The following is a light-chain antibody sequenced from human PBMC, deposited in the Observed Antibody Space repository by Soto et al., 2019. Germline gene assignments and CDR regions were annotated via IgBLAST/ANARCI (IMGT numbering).Light chain of an antibody. CDR2: DTT. J-gene: IGLJ1*01. CDR3: LLSYNGPYV. Sequence: QTAVAQEPSLTVSPGGTVTLTCGASTGAVTNGHYPYWFQQKPGQAPRTLIYDTTNRHSWTPARFSGYLLGGKAALTLSGAQTEDEAEYYCLLSYNGPYVFGTGTKVTVL. V-gene: IGLV7-46*01. CDR1: TGAVTNGHY.